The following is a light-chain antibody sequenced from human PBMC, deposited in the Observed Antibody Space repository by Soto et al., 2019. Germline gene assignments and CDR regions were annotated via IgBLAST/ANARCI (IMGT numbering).Light chain of an antibody. CDR3: RQYNSDSGT. J-gene: IGKJ1*01. CDR1: QSVSSW. Sequence: DIQMTQSPSTLSASVGDRVTITCRASQSVSSWLAWYQQKPGKAPKLLIYKASSLESGVPSRFSGSGSGTEFTLTISSLQPDDFATYYCRQYNSDSGTFGQGTKVDIK. V-gene: IGKV1-5*03. CDR2: KAS.